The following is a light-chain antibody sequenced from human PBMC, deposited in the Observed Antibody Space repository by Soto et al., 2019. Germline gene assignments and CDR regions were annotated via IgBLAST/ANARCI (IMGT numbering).Light chain of an antibody. Sequence: EIVLTQSPGTLSLSPGERATLSCRASQSVSSGYLAWYQQKPGQAPRLVIYGASSRATGIPDRFSGSGSGTDFTLTISSLEPEDFAIYYCQQRSGWYTFGQGTKLEIK. CDR2: GAS. J-gene: IGKJ2*01. CDR1: QSVSSGY. V-gene: IGKV3D-20*02. CDR3: QQRSGWYT.